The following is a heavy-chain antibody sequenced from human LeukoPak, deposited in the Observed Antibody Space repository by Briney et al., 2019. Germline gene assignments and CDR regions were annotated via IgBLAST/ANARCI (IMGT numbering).Heavy chain of an antibody. CDR2: ISSSSSTI. D-gene: IGHD6-19*01. V-gene: IGHV3-48*02. Sequence: GGSLRLSCAASGFTFSSYSMNWVRQAPGKGLEWVSYISSSSSTISYADSVKGRFTISRDNAKNSLYLQMNSLRDEDTAVYYCARGPWAAVAENHDAFDIWGQGTMVTVSS. CDR1: GFTFSSYS. J-gene: IGHJ3*02. CDR3: ARGPWAAVAENHDAFDI.